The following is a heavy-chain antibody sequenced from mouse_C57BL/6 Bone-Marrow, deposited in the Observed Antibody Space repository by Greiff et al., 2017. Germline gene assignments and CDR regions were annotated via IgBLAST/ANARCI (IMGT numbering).Heavy chain of an antibody. J-gene: IGHJ4*01. Sequence: QVQLQQSGAELAKPGASVKLSCKASGYTFTSYWMNWVKQRPGKGLEWIGYINPSSGYTKYNQKVKDKATLTADKSSSTAYMQLSSLTYEDSAVYSCASRPHYGNPYAMDYWGQGTSVTVSS. V-gene: IGHV1-7*01. CDR3: ASRPHYGNPYAMDY. CDR1: GYTFTSYW. CDR2: INPSSGYT. D-gene: IGHD2-1*01.